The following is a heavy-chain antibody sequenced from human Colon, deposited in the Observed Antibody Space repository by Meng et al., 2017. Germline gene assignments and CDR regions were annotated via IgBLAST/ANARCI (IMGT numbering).Heavy chain of an antibody. CDR1: AFPFSTYE. D-gene: IGHD5-18*01. Sequence: GGSLRLSCAASAFPFSTYEFIWVRQAPGKGLEWFSAISGSGGTTYYTGSVKGRFTISRDNSKNTLCLQMNSLRAEDTAVYYCAKGRIADTSYDAFDIWGQGTMVTVSS. V-gene: IGHV3-23*01. CDR3: AKGRIADTSYDAFDI. J-gene: IGHJ3*02. CDR2: ISGSGGTT.